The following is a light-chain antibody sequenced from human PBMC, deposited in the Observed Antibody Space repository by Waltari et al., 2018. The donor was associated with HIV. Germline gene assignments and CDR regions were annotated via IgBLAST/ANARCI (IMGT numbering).Light chain of an antibody. V-gene: IGLV1-44*01. CDR3: EAGDGGLNGPL. CDR2: SNN. J-gene: IGLJ3*02. Sequence: QSVLTQPPSASGTPGQRVTISCSGSSSYIGSNSVTWYQHHPGTSPKVLLYSNNQRGSGVHELCSGSKSGTSASLAIRGLQSEDDADYCCEAGDGGLNGPLFGGGTKLTVL. CDR1: SSYIGSNS.